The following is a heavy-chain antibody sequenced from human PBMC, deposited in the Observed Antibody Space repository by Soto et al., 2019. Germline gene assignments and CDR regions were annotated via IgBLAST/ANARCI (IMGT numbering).Heavy chain of an antibody. V-gene: IGHV5-51*01. D-gene: IGHD6-13*01. J-gene: IGHJ5*02. CDR1: GYSFTSYW. CDR2: IYPGDSDT. CDR3: ARIIAAAGTGNWFDP. Sequence: GESLKISCKGSGYSFTSYWIGWVRQMPGKGLEWMGIIYPGDSDTRYSPSFQGQVTISADKSISTAYLQWSSLKASDTAMYYCARIIAAAGTGNWFDPWGQGTLVTVSS.